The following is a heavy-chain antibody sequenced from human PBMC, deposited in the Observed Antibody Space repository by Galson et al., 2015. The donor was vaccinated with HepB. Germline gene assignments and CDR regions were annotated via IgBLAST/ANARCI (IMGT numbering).Heavy chain of an antibody. CDR2: ISGSGGST. J-gene: IGHJ4*02. Sequence: SLRLSCAASGFTLSSYAMSWVRQAPGKGLEWVSAISGSGGSTYYADSVKGRFTISRDNSKNTLYLQMNSLRAEDTAVYYCAKEDFTYYYDSSGCYFDYWGQGTLVTVSS. CDR3: AKEDFTYYYDSSGCYFDY. D-gene: IGHD3-22*01. CDR1: GFTLSSYA. V-gene: IGHV3-23*01.